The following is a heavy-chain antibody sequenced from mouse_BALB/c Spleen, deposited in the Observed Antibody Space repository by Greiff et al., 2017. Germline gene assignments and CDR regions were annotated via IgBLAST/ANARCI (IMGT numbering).Heavy chain of an antibody. Sequence: VQLQQSGAELVRPGSSVKISCKASGYAFSSYWMNWVKQRPGQGLEWIGQIYPGDGDTNYNGKFKGKATLTADKSSSTAYMQLSSLTSEDSAVYFCARRYGNYDYAMDYWGQGTSVTVSS. V-gene: IGHV1-80*01. J-gene: IGHJ4*01. D-gene: IGHD2-10*02. CDR1: GYAFSSYW. CDR3: ARRYGNYDYAMDY. CDR2: IYPGDGDT.